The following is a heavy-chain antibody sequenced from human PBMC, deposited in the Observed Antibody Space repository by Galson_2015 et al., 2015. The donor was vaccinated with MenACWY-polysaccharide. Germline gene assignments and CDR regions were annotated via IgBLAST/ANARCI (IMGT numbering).Heavy chain of an antibody. V-gene: IGHV4-34*01. D-gene: IGHD6-19*01. CDR2: IHHRTGT. Sequence: ATLSLTCAVYGASFSGHYCSWLRPSPGRGLEWFGDIHHRTGTDYNASLKSRVTISEDTSKNQFSLHLKSVTAADTAVYFCARGREKKQLPFDYWGPGILVTVSS. J-gene: IGHJ4*02. CDR3: ARGREKKQLPFDY. CDR1: GASFSGHY.